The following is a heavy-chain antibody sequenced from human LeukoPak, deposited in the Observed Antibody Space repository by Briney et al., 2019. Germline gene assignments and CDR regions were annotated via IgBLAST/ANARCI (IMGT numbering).Heavy chain of an antibody. CDR2: IIPIFGTA. V-gene: IGHV1-69*05. Sequence: SVKVSCKASGGTFSSYAISWVRQAPGQGLEWMGGIIPIFGTANYAQKFQGRVTITTDESTSTAYMELSSLRSEDTAVYYCARNLYSSSSLYYYYMDVRGKGTTVTVSS. CDR3: ARNLYSSSSLYYYYMDV. CDR1: GGTFSSYA. J-gene: IGHJ6*03. D-gene: IGHD6-6*01.